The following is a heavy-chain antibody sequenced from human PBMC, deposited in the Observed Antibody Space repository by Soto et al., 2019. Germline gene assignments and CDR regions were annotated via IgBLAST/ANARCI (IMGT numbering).Heavy chain of an antibody. CDR2: VWYDGTTK. V-gene: IGHV3-33*01. CDR1: VVTFSGYA. J-gene: IGHJ4*02. Sequence: PGGALRLSCAASVVTFSGYAMHWVRQGPGKGLEWVAIVWYDGTTKYYSESVKGRFAISRDNSKNTLYLEMNSLRVEDTGIYFCARERGTGAAATGPGLDHCGQGALVTLSS. D-gene: IGHD6-25*01. CDR3: ARERGTGAAATGPGLDH.